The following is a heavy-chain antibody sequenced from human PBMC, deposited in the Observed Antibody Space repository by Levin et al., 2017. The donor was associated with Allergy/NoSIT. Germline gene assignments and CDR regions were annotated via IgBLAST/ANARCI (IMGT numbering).Heavy chain of an antibody. CDR2: LYHSGDT. Sequence: SETLSLTCTVSAYSITSGYYWGWIRQPPGKGLEWIGSLYHSGDTYYNPSLNSRVTISVDSSKNQFSLKLSSVTAADTAVYYCARGGYSPPLYAMDVWGQGTTVTVSS. D-gene: IGHD5-18*01. V-gene: IGHV4-38-2*02. CDR1: AYSITSGYY. J-gene: IGHJ6*01. CDR3: ARGGYSPPLYAMDV.